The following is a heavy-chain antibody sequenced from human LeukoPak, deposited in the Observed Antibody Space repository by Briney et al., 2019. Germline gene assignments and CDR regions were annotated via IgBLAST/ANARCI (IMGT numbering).Heavy chain of an antibody. Sequence: KPGGSLRLSCAASGFTFSSYSMNWVRQAPGRGLEWVSSISSSGSSMFYADSVKGRFTISRDNAKNSLYLQVNSLRAEDTALYYCARDYLVVPAAMWWFDPKSQGTLVTVSS. CDR2: ISSSGSSM. D-gene: IGHD2-2*01. V-gene: IGHV3-21*01. CDR1: GFTFSSYS. CDR3: ARDYLVVPAAMWWFDP. J-gene: IGHJ5*02.